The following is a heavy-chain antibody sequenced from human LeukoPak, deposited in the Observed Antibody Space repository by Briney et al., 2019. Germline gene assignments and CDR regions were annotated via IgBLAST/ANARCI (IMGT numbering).Heavy chain of an antibody. J-gene: IGHJ5*02. CDR2: IYTSGST. CDR1: GGSISSYY. CDR3: ARDTYGSGSSTFDP. D-gene: IGHD3-10*01. V-gene: IGHV4-4*07. Sequence: SETLSLTCTVSGGSISSYYWNWIRQPAGKGLEWIGRIYTSGSTNYNPSLKSRVTMSVDTSKNQFSLKLSSVTAADTAVYYCARDTYGSGSSTFDPWGQGTLVTVSS.